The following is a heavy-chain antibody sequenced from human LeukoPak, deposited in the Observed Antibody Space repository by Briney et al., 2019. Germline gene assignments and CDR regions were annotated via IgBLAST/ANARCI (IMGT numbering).Heavy chain of an antibody. CDR2: IRSTGSST. V-gene: IGHV3-11*01. J-gene: IGHJ4*02. CDR3: AKDTGLLWFEARGTFDY. CDR1: GFTFRDYY. D-gene: IGHD3-10*01. Sequence: PGGSLRLSCTASGFTFRDYYVTWIRQAPGKGLEWVSYIRSTGSSTAYADSVKGRFAISRDNAKNSLYLQMNSLRAEDTALYYCAKDTGLLWFEARGTFDYWGQGTLVTVSS.